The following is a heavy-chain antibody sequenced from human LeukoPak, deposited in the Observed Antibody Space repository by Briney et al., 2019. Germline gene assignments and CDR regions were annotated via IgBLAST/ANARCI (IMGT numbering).Heavy chain of an antibody. CDR1: GGSISSGDYY. Sequence: SSETLSLTCTVSGGSISSGDYYWSWIRQPPGKGLEWIGYIYYSGSTNYNPSLKSRVTISLDTSKNQFSLKLGSVTAADTAVYFCARGRDGYNFDYWGQGTLVTVSS. CDR3: ARGRDGYNFDY. D-gene: IGHD5-24*01. V-gene: IGHV4-61*08. J-gene: IGHJ4*02. CDR2: IYYSGST.